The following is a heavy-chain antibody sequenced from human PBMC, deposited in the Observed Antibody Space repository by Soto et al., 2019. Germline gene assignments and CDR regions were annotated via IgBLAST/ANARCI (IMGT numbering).Heavy chain of an antibody. J-gene: IGHJ4*02. D-gene: IGHD5-18*01. V-gene: IGHV4-30-2*01. CDR3: PRAFTAMGLFDS. Sequence: SETLSLTCAVSGGSISSGAYSWSWIRQPPGKGLEWIGYLYHGGATYSNPSLKNRVTISGDWSKNQFSLKLNSVTAADTAVYYCPRAFTAMGLFDSWGPGTLVTVSS. CDR2: LYHGGAT. CDR1: GGSISSGAYS.